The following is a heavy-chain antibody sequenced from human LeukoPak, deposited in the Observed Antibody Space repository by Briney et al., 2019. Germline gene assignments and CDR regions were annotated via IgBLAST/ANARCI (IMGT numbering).Heavy chain of an antibody. CDR1: GYTFTGYY. D-gene: IGHD1-26*01. Sequence: GASVKVSCKASGYTFTGYYMHWVRQAPGQGLEWMGWINPNSGGTNYAQNFQGRVTMTRDTSISTAYMELSRLRSDDTAVYYCASAIIVGALKGFDYWGQGTLVTVSS. CDR2: INPNSGGT. V-gene: IGHV1-2*02. CDR3: ASAIIVGALKGFDY. J-gene: IGHJ4*02.